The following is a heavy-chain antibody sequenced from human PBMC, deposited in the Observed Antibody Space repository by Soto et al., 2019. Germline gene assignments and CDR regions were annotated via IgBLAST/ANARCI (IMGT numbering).Heavy chain of an antibody. CDR1: GYSFTSYW. CDR3: ARHRAVAGMPDYYYDMDV. D-gene: IGHD6-19*01. V-gene: IGHV5-51*01. Sequence: GESLKISCKGSGYSFTSYWIALVRQMPGKGLEWMGIIYPTNSDSKYSPSFQGQVTISADKSISTAYLQWSSLKASDTAMYYCARHRAVAGMPDYYYDMDVWGQGTTVTVSS. CDR2: IYPTNSDS. J-gene: IGHJ6*02.